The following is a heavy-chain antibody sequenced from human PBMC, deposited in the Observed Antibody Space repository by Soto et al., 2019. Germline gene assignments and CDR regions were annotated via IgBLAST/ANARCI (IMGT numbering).Heavy chain of an antibody. CDR3: ARDSHYYGSGSDLIYYGMDV. D-gene: IGHD3-10*01. J-gene: IGHJ6*02. CDR2: ISAYNGNT. V-gene: IGHV1-18*01. CDR1: GYTFTSYG. Sequence: ASVKVCCKASGYTFTSYGISWVRQAPGQGLEWMGWISAYNGNTNYAQKLQGRVTMTTDTSTSTAYMELRSLRSDDTAVYYCARDSHYYGSGSDLIYYGMDVWGQGTQGTVSS.